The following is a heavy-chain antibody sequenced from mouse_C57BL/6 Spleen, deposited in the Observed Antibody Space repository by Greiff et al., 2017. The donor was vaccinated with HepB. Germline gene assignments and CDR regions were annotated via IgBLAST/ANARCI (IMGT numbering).Heavy chain of an antibody. CDR3: ARGVTTVVAYYFDY. D-gene: IGHD1-1*01. J-gene: IGHJ2*01. CDR2: ISDGGSYT. CDR1: GFTFSSYA. Sequence: EVMLVESGGGLVKPGGSLKLSCAASGFTFSSYAMSWVRQTPEKRLEWVATISDGGSYTYYPDNVKGRFTISRDNAKNNPYLQMSHLKSEDTAMYYCARGVTTVVAYYFDYWGQGTTLTVSS. V-gene: IGHV5-4*03.